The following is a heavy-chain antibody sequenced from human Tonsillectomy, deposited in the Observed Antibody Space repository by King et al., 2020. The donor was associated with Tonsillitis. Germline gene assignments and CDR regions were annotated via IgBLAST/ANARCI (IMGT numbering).Heavy chain of an antibody. J-gene: IGHJ6*02. D-gene: IGHD1-26*01. CDR3: ARGSSLLGYYYYGMDV. CDR1: GFTFSNYD. V-gene: IGHV3-13*05. Sequence: VQLVESGGGLVQPGGSLRLSCAASGFTFSNYDMLWVRQATGKGLEWVSAIGTAGDPYYSGSVKGRFTISRENAKNSLYLQMNSLRAGDTAVYSCARGSSLLGYYYYGMDVWGQGTTVTVSS. CDR2: IGTAGDP.